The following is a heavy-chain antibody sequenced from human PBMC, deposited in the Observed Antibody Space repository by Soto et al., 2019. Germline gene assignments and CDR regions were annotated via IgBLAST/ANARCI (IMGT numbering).Heavy chain of an antibody. V-gene: IGHV3-21*01. CDR3: ARDMKSVRFWGTNGFDP. Sequence: GGSLRLSCGASGFNFGAFGMNWVRQAPGKGLEWVSSITLSSSYIYYADSVKGRFTVSRDNAKNSLYLDMKSLTVDDTAVYYCARDMKSVRFWGTNGFDPWGQGTLVTVSS. CDR1: GFNFGAFG. D-gene: IGHD3-16*01. J-gene: IGHJ5*02. CDR2: ITLSSSYI.